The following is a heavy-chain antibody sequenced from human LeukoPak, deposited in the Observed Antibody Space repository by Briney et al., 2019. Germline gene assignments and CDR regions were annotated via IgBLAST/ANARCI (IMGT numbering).Heavy chain of an antibody. Sequence: GGSLRLSCAASGFTFSSCAMHWVRQAPGKGLEWVAVISYDGSNKYYADSVKGRFTISRDNSKNTLYLQMNSLRAEDTAVYYCARDKIIAAAGRFDPWGQGTLVTVSS. D-gene: IGHD6-13*01. CDR2: ISYDGSNK. CDR1: GFTFSSCA. V-gene: IGHV3-30*04. J-gene: IGHJ5*02. CDR3: ARDKIIAAAGRFDP.